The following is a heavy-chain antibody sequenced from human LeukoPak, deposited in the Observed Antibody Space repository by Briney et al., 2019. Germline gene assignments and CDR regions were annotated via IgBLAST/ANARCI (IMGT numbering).Heavy chain of an antibody. D-gene: IGHD1-14*01. J-gene: IGHJ4*02. Sequence: SETLSLTCTVSGGSISSSGFYWGWIRQPPGKWLEWIGTTYYSGSTYYNPSLKSRVTMSLDTSKNQFSLKLSSVTAADTAVYYCASHTGDPTGYLDYWGQGTLVTVSS. V-gene: IGHV4-39*01. CDR3: ASHTGDPTGYLDY. CDR2: TYYSGST. CDR1: GGSISSSGFY.